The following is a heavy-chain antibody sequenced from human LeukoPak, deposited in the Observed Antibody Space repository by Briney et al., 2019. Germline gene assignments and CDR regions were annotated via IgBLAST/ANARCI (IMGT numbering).Heavy chain of an antibody. D-gene: IGHD6-6*01. J-gene: IGHJ5*02. CDR3: ARERPTIAARSSNWFDP. CDR1: GHTFTSYY. V-gene: IGHV1-46*01. CDR2: INPSGGST. Sequence: ASVKVSCKASGHTFTSYYMHWVRQAPGQGLEWMGIINPSGGSTSYAQKFQGRVTMTRDTSTSTVYMELSSLRSEDTAVYYCARERPTIAARSSNWFDPWGQGTLVTVSS.